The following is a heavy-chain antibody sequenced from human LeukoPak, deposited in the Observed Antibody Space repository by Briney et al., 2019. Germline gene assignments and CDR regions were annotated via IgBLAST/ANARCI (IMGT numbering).Heavy chain of an antibody. Sequence: GGSLRLSCAASGFTFSSYEMNWVREAPGKGLEWVSYISGYGRTIYYADSAKGRFTVSRDNAQNSLSLLMNSLRAEDTAVYYCARSDLLDYWGQGTLVTVSS. CDR2: ISGYGRTI. J-gene: IGHJ4*02. CDR3: ARSDLLDY. V-gene: IGHV3-48*03. D-gene: IGHD2-21*02. CDR1: GFTFSSYE.